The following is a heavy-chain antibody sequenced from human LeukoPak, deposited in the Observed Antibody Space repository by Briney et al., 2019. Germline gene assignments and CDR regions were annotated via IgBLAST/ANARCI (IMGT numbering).Heavy chain of an antibody. J-gene: IGHJ3*01. CDR3: AHRPKWQPDAFDL. CDR2: IYWDDDK. Sequence: SGPTLVNPTQTLTLTCTFSGFSLTTGGVGVGWIRQPPGKALEWLALIYWDDDKTYNPILQNRLTITKATSKNQVVLTMTNMDPVETATYYCAHRPKWQPDAFDLWGQGTVVTVSS. CDR1: GFSLTTGGVG. D-gene: IGHD2-8*01. V-gene: IGHV2-5*02.